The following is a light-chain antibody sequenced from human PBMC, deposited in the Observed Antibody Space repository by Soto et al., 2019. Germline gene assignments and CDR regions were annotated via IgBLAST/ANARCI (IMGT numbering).Light chain of an antibody. J-gene: IGLJ2*01. CDR1: SSNIEKNT. V-gene: IGLV1-44*01. CDR3: AAWDDILNGVA. CDR2: SNN. Sequence: QSVLSQPPSASGTPGQRVTISCSGSSSNIEKNTVNWYQQLPGTAPKLLIHSNNERPSGVPGRFSGSKSGTSASLAISGLQSEDEADYYCAAWDDILNGVAFGGGTKLTVL.